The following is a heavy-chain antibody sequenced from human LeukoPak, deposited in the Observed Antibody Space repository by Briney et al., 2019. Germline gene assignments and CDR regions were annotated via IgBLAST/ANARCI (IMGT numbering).Heavy chain of an antibody. CDR3: AKPSIFGVGNYYYYGMDV. V-gene: IGHV1-69*04. CDR2: IIPILGIA. J-gene: IGHJ6*02. D-gene: IGHD3-3*01. Sequence: GASVNVSCKASGGTFSSYAISWVRQAPGQGLEWMGRIIPILGIANYAQKFQGRVTITADKSTSTAYMELSSLRSEDTAVYYCAKPSIFGVGNYYYYGMDVWGQGTTVTVSS. CDR1: GGTFSSYA.